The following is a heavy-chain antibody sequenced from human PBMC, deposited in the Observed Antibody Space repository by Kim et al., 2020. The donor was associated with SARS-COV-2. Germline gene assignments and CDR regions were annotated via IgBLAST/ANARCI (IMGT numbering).Heavy chain of an antibody. V-gene: IGHV3-23*01. CDR3: AKGDRRFGESNNNYNGPAFDI. J-gene: IGHJ3*02. CDR1: GFTFSSYA. D-gene: IGHD3-10*01. Sequence: GGSLRLSCAASGFTFSSYAMSWVRQAPGKGLEWVSAISGSGGSTYYADSVKGRFTISRDNSKNTLYLQMNSLRAEDTAVYYCAKGDRRFGESNNNYNGPAFDIWGQGTMVTVSS. CDR2: ISGSGGST.